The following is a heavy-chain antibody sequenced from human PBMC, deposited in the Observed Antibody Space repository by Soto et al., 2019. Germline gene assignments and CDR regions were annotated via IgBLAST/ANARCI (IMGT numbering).Heavy chain of an antibody. CDR1: GFTLSTYA. CDR3: VKHRGNPCGAFAFSRRGTIDP. V-gene: IGHV3-23*01. CDR2: ITGSGGST. Sequence: GGSLRLSCVASGFTLSTYAMSWVRQAPGKGLEWVSGITGSGGSTYYADSVKGRFTISRDNSKSTVSLHMNSLRAEDTAVYYCVKHRGNPCGAFAFSRRGTIDP. D-gene: IGHD2-21*01. J-gene: IGHJ5*02.